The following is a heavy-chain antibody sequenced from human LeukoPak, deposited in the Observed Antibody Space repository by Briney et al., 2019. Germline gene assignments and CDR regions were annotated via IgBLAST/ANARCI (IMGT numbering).Heavy chain of an antibody. V-gene: IGHV4-59*01. Sequence: SETLSLTCTVSGGSISSYYWSWIRQPPGKGLEWIGYIYYSGSTNYNPSLKSRVTISVDTSKNQFSLKLSSVTAADTAVYYCARGGYDFWSGYYTDFDYWGQGTLVTVSS. CDR1: GGSISSYY. J-gene: IGHJ4*02. D-gene: IGHD3-3*01. CDR3: ARGGYDFWSGYYTDFDY. CDR2: IYYSGST.